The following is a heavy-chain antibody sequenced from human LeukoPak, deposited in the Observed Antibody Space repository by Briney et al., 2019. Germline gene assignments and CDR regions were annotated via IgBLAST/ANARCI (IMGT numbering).Heavy chain of an antibody. Sequence: GGSLRLSCAASGFTFSSYAMSWVRQAPGKGLEWVSAISGSGGSTYYADSVKGRFTISRDNSKNTLYLQMNSLRAEDTAVYYCAKERAAAGTRGYFDYWGQGTLSPSPQ. CDR3: AKERAAAGTRGYFDY. D-gene: IGHD6-13*01. CDR1: GFTFSSYA. V-gene: IGHV3-23*01. J-gene: IGHJ4*02. CDR2: ISGSGGST.